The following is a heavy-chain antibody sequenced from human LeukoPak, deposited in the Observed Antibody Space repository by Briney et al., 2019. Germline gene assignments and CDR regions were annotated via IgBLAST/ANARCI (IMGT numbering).Heavy chain of an antibody. J-gene: IGHJ4*02. Sequence: GGSLRLSCAASGFTFSTSIMHWVRQAPGKGLVWVARINSDGSSTSYADSVKGRFTISRDNAKNTLYLQMSSLRAEDTAVYYCARVTSVTGTIFDSWGQGTLVTVSS. CDR2: INSDGSST. CDR1: GFTFSTSI. V-gene: IGHV3-74*01. D-gene: IGHD1-7*01. CDR3: ARVTSVTGTIFDS.